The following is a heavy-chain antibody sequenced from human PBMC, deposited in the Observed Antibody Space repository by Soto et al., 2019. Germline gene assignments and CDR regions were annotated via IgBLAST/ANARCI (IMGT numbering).Heavy chain of an antibody. D-gene: IGHD5-18*01. CDR1: GFIFSSYG. J-gene: IGHJ4*02. Sequence: QVQLVESGGGVVQPGRSLRLSCAASGFIFSSYGMHWVRQAPGKGLEWVAVISYDGSNKYYADTVKGRFTISRDNSKNTLYLQMNSLRAEDTAVYYCVKGSTAMTYFDYWGQGTLVTVSS. V-gene: IGHV3-30*18. CDR2: ISYDGSNK. CDR3: VKGSTAMTYFDY.